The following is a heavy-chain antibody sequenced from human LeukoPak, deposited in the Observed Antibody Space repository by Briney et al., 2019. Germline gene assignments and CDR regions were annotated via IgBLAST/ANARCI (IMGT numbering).Heavy chain of an antibody. CDR1: GYLFTNYY. Sequence: ASVKVSCKASGYLFTNYYIHWVRQAPGQGLEWMGWINPNSGGTNYAVKFQGRVTMTRDTSISTAYMELSRLRSDHTAVYYCARGDSSGSSGPYYFDYWGQGTLVTVSS. J-gene: IGHJ4*02. V-gene: IGHV1-2*02. CDR3: ARGDSSGSSGPYYFDY. D-gene: IGHD3-22*01. CDR2: INPNSGGT.